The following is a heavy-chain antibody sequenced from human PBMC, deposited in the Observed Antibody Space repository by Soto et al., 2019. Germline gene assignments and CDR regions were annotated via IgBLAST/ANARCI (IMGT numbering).Heavy chain of an antibody. V-gene: IGHV1-46*01. D-gene: IGHD1-26*01. J-gene: IGHJ4*02. Sequence: VSVQVSSKASGYTFTRFHIPWLRQAPGQGLEWMGNINPRNGNTNPAQKFQGRFTMTRDTSTRTMYMELSSLISEEMALYYCARDKKDTSRRLDYWGQGTLVTVSS. CDR1: GYTFTRFH. CDR3: ARDKKDTSRRLDY. CDR2: INPRNGNT.